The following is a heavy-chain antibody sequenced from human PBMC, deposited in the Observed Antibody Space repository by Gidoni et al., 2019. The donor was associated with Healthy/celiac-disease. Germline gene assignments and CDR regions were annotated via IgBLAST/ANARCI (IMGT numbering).Heavy chain of an antibody. CDR3: ARTHYDILTGYYNPFDY. Sequence: QVQLQESGPGLVKPSETLSLTCTVSGGSISSYYWSWIRQPPGKGLEWIGYIYYSGSTNYNPSLKSRVTISVDTSKNQFSLKLSSVTAADTAVYYCARTHYDILTGYYNPFDYWGQGTLVTVSS. D-gene: IGHD3-9*01. J-gene: IGHJ4*02. CDR2: IYYSGST. CDR1: GGSISSYY. V-gene: IGHV4-59*08.